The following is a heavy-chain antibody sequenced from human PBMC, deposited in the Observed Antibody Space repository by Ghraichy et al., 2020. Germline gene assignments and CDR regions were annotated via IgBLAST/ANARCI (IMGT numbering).Heavy chain of an antibody. CDR1: GFTFSSYA. CDR2: ISGSGGST. Sequence: GESLNISCAASGFTFSSYAMSWVRQAPGKGLEWVSAISGSGGSTYYADSVKGRFTISRDNSKNTLYLQMNSLRAEDTAVYYCAKVIVVVGFDPWGQGTLVTVSS. D-gene: IGHD2-15*01. V-gene: IGHV3-23*01. J-gene: IGHJ5*02. CDR3: AKVIVVVGFDP.